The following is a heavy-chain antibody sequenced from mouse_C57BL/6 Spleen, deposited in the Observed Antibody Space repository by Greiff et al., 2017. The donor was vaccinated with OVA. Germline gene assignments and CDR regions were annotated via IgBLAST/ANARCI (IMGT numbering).Heavy chain of an antibody. CDR3: AETAQATGAY. CDR2: IYPRSGNT. J-gene: IGHJ3*01. V-gene: IGHV1-81*01. CDR1: GYTFTSYG. Sequence: QVQLQQSGAELARPGASVKLSCKASGYTFTSYGISWVKQRTGQGLEWIGEIYPRSGNTYYNEKFKGKATLTADKSSSTAYMELRSLTSEDSAVYFCAETAQATGAYWGQGTLVTVSA. D-gene: IGHD3-2*02.